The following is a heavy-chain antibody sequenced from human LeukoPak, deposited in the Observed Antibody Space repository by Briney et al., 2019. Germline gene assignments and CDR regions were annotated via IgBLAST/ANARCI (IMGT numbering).Heavy chain of an antibody. J-gene: IGHJ4*02. D-gene: IGHD6-13*01. Sequence: PGGSLRLSCAASGFTFSDYYMSWIRQAPGKGLEWVSYISSSGGTIYYADSVKGRFTISRDNAKNSLYLQMNSLRAEDTAVYYCATGYSSSWYFDYWGQGTLVTVSS. CDR1: GFTFSDYY. CDR3: ATGYSSSWYFDY. CDR2: ISSSGGTI. V-gene: IGHV3-11*01.